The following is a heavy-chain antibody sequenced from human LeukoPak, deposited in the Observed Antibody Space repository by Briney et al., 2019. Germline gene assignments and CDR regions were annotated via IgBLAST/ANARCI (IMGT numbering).Heavy chain of an antibody. V-gene: IGHV3-30*02. D-gene: IGHD6-13*01. CDR1: GFTFSSYG. J-gene: IGHJ4*02. Sequence: GGSLRLSCAASGFTFSSYGMHWVRQAPGKGLEWVAFIRYDGSNKYYADSVKGRFTIFRDNSKNTLYLQMNSLRAEDTAVYYCARDKEPGEYSSSLAFDYWGQGTLVTVSS. CDR2: IRYDGSNK. CDR3: ARDKEPGEYSSSLAFDY.